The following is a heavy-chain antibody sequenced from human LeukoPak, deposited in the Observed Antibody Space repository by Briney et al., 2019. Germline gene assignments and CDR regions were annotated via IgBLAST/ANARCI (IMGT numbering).Heavy chain of an antibody. V-gene: IGHV1-2*02. D-gene: IGHD1-1*01. Sequence: ASVKVSCKSSGYGFSYVYFNWVRQAPGQGLAWMGWINPHSGATNYAQRFQGRISMDASFDTAYIELSRLTSDDTAVYYCATSSTVTHTRDPWGQGTLVTVSS. CDR3: ATSSTVTHTRDP. J-gene: IGHJ5*02. CDR1: GYGFSYVY. CDR2: INPHSGAT.